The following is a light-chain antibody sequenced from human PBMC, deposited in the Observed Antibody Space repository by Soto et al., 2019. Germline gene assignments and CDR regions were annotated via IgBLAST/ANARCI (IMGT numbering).Light chain of an antibody. V-gene: IGLV2-8*01. Sequence: QSALTQPPSASGSPGQSVTISCTGTGSDVGGYNYVSWYKQHPGKAPKLVIYDVSKRPSGVPDRFSGSKSGNTASLTVSGLQAEDEAYYYCGSYAASNNLVFGGGTKLTVL. CDR1: GSDVGGYNY. J-gene: IGLJ2*01. CDR3: GSYAASNNLV. CDR2: DVS.